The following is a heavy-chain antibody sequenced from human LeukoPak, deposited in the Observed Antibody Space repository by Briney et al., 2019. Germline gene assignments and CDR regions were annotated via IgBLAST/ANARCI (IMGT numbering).Heavy chain of an antibody. CDR3: ARGYGSGSYYNVEDFDY. CDR1: GYTFTSYD. D-gene: IGHD3-10*01. CDR2: MNPNSGNT. J-gene: IGHJ4*02. V-gene: IGHV1-8*01. Sequence: ASVKVSCKASGYTFTSYDINWVRQATGQGLEWMGWMNPNSGNTGYAQKFQGRVTMTRNTSISTAYMELSSLRSEDTAVYYCARGYGSGSYYNVEDFDYWGQGTLVTVSS.